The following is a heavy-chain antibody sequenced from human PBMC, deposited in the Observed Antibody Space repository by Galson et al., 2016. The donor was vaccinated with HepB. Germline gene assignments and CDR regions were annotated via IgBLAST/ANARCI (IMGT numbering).Heavy chain of an antibody. CDR1: GYSFSYYW. CDR2: IYPDDSDT. J-gene: IGHJ5*02. CDR3: ARGCGGDCTDNWFDP. V-gene: IGHV5-51*01. D-gene: IGHD2-21*02. Sequence: QSGAEVKKPGESLKISCKGSGYSFSYYWIGWVRQMLGKGLDWMGIIYPDDSDTRYSPSFQGQVTISADKSINTAYLQWSSLKASDTAMYYCARGCGGDCTDNWFDPWGQGTLVTVSS.